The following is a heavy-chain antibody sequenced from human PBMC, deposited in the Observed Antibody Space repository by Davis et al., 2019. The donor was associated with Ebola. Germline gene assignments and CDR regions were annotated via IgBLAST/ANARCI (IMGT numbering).Heavy chain of an antibody. Sequence: PGGSLRLPFPPPGLVFTTAWMKWVRQAPGKGLECVGRIVSNFHGRVADYAASVRGRFIISRDDSQTTMYLQMNNVQTEDTAIYYCSTWDHDFTWGQGSLVTVSS. J-gene: IGHJ4*02. CDR3: STWDHDFT. CDR2: IVSNFHGRVA. V-gene: IGHV3-15*04. CDR1: GLVFTTAW. D-gene: IGHD3-3*01.